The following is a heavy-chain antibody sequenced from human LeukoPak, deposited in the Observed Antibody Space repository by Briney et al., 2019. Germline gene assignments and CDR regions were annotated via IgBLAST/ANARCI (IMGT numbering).Heavy chain of an antibody. CDR2: INSDESST. J-gene: IGHJ4*02. CDR3: ARFILGY. CDR1: GVTSTSDW. Sequence: GRSLRLSCAASGVTSTSDWMHWVRQAPGKELVWVSHINSDESSTSCADSVKSRFTISRDNAQNTLYLQMNSLRAEDTAVYYCARFILGYWGQGTLVTVSS. V-gene: IGHV3-74*01.